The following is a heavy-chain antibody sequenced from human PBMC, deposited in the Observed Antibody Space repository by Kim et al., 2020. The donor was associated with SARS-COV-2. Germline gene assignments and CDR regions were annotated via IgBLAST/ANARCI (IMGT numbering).Heavy chain of an antibody. J-gene: IGHJ3*02. CDR2: INHSGST. V-gene: IGHV4-34*01. Sequence: SETLSLTCAVYGGSFSGYYWSWIRQPPGKGLEWIGEINHSGSTNYNPSLKSRVTISVDTSKNQFSLKLSSVTAADTAVYYCARSLSRSPRAYYYDSSGYFRSGAFDIWGQGTMVTVSS. CDR1: GGSFSGYY. CDR3: ARSLSRSPRAYYYDSSGYFRSGAFDI. D-gene: IGHD3-22*01.